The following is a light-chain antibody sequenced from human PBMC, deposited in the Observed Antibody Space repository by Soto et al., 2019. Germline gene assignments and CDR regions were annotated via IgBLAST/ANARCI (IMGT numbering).Light chain of an antibody. V-gene: IGKV3-15*01. CDR3: QQYNSWPTIT. Sequence: EVVMTQSPATLSVSPGERATLSCRASESVSRNLAWYQQKPGQAPRLLIYDASTRATGIPDRFSSGGSGTELTLTISSLQSEDFVVYYCQQYNSWPTITFGQGTRLEIK. J-gene: IGKJ5*01. CDR2: DAS. CDR1: ESVSRN.